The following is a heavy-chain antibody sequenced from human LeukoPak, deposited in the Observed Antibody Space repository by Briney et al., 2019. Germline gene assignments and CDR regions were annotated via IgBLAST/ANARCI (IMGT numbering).Heavy chain of an antibody. CDR3: AKPRSAGGSGFPVEY. V-gene: IGHV3-43*02. J-gene: IGHJ4*02. D-gene: IGHD6-19*01. Sequence: GGSLRLSCAASGFTFDDYAMHWVRQAPGKGLEWVSLISGDGGSTYYADSVKGRFTISRDNSKNSLYLEMNSLRTEDTALYYCAKPRSAGGSGFPVEYWGQGTLVTVSS. CDR1: GFTFDDYA. CDR2: ISGDGGST.